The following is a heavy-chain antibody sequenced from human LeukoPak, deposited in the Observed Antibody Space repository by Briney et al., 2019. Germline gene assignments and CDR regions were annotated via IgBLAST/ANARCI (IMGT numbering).Heavy chain of an antibody. CDR1: GFTFSIYA. J-gene: IGHJ4*02. CDR3: ARDNGYSQGYFDY. D-gene: IGHD5-18*01. V-gene: IGHV3-30-3*01. Sequence: GGSLRLSCAASGFTFSIYAIHWVRQAPGKGLEWVAVISYDGTNKYYADSVKGRFTISRDNSKNTLYLQMNSLRAEDTAVYYCARDNGYSQGYFDYWGQGTLVTVSS. CDR2: ISYDGTNK.